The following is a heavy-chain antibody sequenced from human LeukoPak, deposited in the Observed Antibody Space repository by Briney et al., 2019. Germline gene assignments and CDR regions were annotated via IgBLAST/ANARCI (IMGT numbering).Heavy chain of an antibody. J-gene: IGHJ1*01. V-gene: IGHV3-7*01. Sequence: GGSLRLSCAASGFTFSTYWMSWVRQAPGKGLQWVANIKTDGSEKYYVDSVKGRFTISRDNAKNSLYLQMNSLRAEDTAVYYCATYSSLNRREFQYWGQGTLLTVSS. CDR2: IKTDGSEK. CDR3: ATYSSLNRREFQY. CDR1: GFTFSTYW. D-gene: IGHD3-22*01.